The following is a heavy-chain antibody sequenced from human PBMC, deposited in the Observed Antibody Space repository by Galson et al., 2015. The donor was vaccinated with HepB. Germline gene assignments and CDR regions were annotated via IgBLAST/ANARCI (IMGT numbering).Heavy chain of an antibody. D-gene: IGHD3-16*02. J-gene: IGHJ4*02. CDR2: ISGSGGST. CDR3: ARDHDYVWGSYPPIDY. Sequence: SLRLSCAASGFTFSSYAMSWVRQTPGKGLEWVSAISGSGGSTYYADSVKGRFTISRDNSKNTLYLQMNSLRAEDTAVYYCARDHDYVWGSYPPIDYWGQGTLVTVSS. V-gene: IGHV3-23*01. CDR1: GFTFSSYA.